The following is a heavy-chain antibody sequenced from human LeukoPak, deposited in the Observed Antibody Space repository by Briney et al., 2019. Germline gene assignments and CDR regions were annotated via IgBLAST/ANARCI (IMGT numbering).Heavy chain of an antibody. CDR1: GGSISSYY. Sequence: SETLSLTCTVSGGSISSYYWSWIRQPAGKGLEWIGRIYTSGSTNYNPSLKSRVTMSVGTSKNQFSLKLSSVTAADTAVYYCLGYSYGSAYFDYWGQGTLVTVSS. J-gene: IGHJ4*02. CDR3: LGYSYGSAYFDY. D-gene: IGHD5-18*01. CDR2: IYTSGST. V-gene: IGHV4-4*07.